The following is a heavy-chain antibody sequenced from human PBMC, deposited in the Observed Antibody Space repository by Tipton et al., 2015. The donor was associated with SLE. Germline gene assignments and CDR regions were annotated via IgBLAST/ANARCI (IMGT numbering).Heavy chain of an antibody. CDR2: IYYRGDT. J-gene: IGHJ5*02. V-gene: IGHV4-59*11. Sequence: TLSLTCTVSGGSISSHYWSWFRQPPGKGLEWIGYIYYRGDTKYNPPLNRRVTISLDTSRTQFSLKLSSVTAADTAVYYCARDGRGYCDNSGCSEYHWFDPWGQGTLVTVSS. CDR1: GGSISSHY. CDR3: ARDGRGYCDNSGCSEYHWFDP. D-gene: IGHD2-15*01.